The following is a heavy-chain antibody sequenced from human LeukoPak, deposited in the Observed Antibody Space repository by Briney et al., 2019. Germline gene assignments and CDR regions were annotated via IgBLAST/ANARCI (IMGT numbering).Heavy chain of an antibody. CDR2: IYYSGST. D-gene: IGHD3-3*01. CDR1: GGSISSYY. J-gene: IGHJ5*02. CDR3: ARGAITIFGVVALNNWFDP. Sequence: SSETLSLTCAVSGGSISSYYWSWIRQPPGKGLEWIGYIYYSGSTNYNPSLKSRVTISVDTSKNQFSLKLSSVTAADTAVYYCARGAITIFGVVALNNWFDPWGQGTLVTVSS. V-gene: IGHV4-59*12.